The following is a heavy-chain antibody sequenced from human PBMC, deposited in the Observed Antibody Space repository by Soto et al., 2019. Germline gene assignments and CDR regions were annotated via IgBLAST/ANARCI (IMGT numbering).Heavy chain of an antibody. J-gene: IGHJ4*02. CDR3: ARGDIAVAVSSDY. CDR2: SNWDGDDT. Sequence: EVHLVESGGRMVRPGASLRLSCAASGFNFEEYGMTWVRQAPGKGPEWVAGSNWDGDDTGYADSVQGRFTISRDNAKKFLYLQMNSLRVEDTALYYCARGDIAVAVSSDYWGQGTLVTVSS. CDR1: GFNFEEYG. V-gene: IGHV3-20*04. D-gene: IGHD6-19*01.